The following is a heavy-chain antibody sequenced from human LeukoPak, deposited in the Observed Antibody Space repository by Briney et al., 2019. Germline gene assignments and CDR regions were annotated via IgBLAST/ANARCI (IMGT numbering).Heavy chain of an antibody. CDR3: ARGMIVVVQRTGWFDP. CDR1: GFTFNSYE. V-gene: IGHV3-48*03. D-gene: IGHD3-22*01. CDR2: ISSSGSTI. Sequence: PGGSLRLSCEASGFTFNSYEMNWVRQAPGKGLEWVSYISSSGSTIYYADSVKGRFTISRDNAKNSLYLQMNSLRAEDTAVYYCARGMIVVVQRTGWFDPWGQGTLVTVSS. J-gene: IGHJ5*02.